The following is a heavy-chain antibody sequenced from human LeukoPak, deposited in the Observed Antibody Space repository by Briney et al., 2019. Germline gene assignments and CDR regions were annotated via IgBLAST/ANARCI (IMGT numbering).Heavy chain of an antibody. CDR3: ARASPQYSSSDY. D-gene: IGHD6-6*01. CDR1: GFTFSSYS. Sequence: GGSLRVSCTASGFTFSSYSMNWVRQGAGKGLEWVSSISSGSKYIYYADSVKGRFTISSDNARNSLYLQMNSLRAEDTAVYYCARASPQYSSSDYWGQGTLVTVSS. CDR2: ISSGSKYI. V-gene: IGHV3-21*01. J-gene: IGHJ4*02.